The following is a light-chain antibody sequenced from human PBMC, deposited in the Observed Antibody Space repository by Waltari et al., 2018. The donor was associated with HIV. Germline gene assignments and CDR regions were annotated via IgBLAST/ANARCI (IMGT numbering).Light chain of an antibody. V-gene: IGLV6-57*03. CDR1: SGSIASVY. Sequence: NFILTQPHSVSESPGKTVTISCTRSSGSIASVYVQWYQHRLGSAPSVVIYDHRKRPSGVPDRFSGSIDSSSNSASLTISRLRSEDEADYYCQSSYSNSQVFGGGTKLTVL. J-gene: IGLJ2*01. CDR2: DHR. CDR3: QSSYSNSQV.